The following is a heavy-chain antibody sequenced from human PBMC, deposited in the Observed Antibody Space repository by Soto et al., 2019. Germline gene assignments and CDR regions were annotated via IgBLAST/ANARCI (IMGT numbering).Heavy chain of an antibody. D-gene: IGHD2-8*01. Sequence: PSETLSLTCTVSGGSISSSSYYWGWIRQPPGKGLEWIGSIYYSGSTNYNPSLKSRVTISVDTSKNQFSLKLSSVTAADTAVYYCAGMLPRYYYYMDVWGKGTTVTVSS. V-gene: IGHV4-39*07. CDR1: GGSISSSSYY. CDR3: AGMLPRYYYYMDV. CDR2: IYYSGST. J-gene: IGHJ6*03.